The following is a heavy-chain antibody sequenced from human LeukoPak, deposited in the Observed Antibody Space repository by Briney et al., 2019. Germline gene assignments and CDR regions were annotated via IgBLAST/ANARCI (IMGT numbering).Heavy chain of an antibody. Sequence: SETLSLTCTVSGGSISSGDYYWSWIRQPPGKGLEWIGYIYHSGSTYYNPSLKSRVTISVDRSKNQFSLKLSSVTAADTAVYYCARDPHGMAHCSSTSCYSGYYYYMDVWGKGTTVTVSS. J-gene: IGHJ6*03. CDR2: IYHSGST. CDR1: GGSISSGDYY. D-gene: IGHD2-2*01. V-gene: IGHV4-30-2*01. CDR3: ARDPHGMAHCSSTSCYSGYYYYMDV.